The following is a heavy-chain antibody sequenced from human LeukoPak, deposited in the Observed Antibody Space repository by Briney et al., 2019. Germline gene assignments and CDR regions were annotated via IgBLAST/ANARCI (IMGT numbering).Heavy chain of an antibody. CDR3: AKDQGGSGTYYKGVFDY. V-gene: IGHV3-23*01. D-gene: IGHD3-10*01. CDR2: IRGSGGST. CDR1: GFTSSSYA. Sequence: GGSLRLSCVASGFTSSSYAMTWVRQAPGKGLEWVSAIRGSGGSTLYADSVKGRFTISRDNSKNTLYLQMNSLRAEDTAVYYCAKDQGGSGTYYKGVFDYWGQGTLVTVSS. J-gene: IGHJ4*02.